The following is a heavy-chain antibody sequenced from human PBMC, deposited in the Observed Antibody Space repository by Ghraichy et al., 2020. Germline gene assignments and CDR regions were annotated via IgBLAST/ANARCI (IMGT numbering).Heavy chain of an antibody. V-gene: IGHV4-38-2*02. CDR2: IYHSGST. Sequence: SETLSLTCTVSGYSISSGYYWGWIRQPPGKGLEWIGSIYHSGSTYYNPSLKSRVTISVDTSKNQFSLKLSSVTAADTAMYYCARVYCSGGSCYLADYWGQGTLVTVSS. CDR3: ARVYCSGGSCYLADY. J-gene: IGHJ4*02. D-gene: IGHD2-15*01. CDR1: GYSISSGYY.